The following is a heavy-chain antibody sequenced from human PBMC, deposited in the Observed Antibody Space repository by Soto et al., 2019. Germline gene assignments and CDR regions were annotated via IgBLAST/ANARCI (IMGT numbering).Heavy chain of an antibody. D-gene: IGHD2-2*01. V-gene: IGHV1-18*01. CDR2: ISAYNGKT. Sequence: QVQLVQSGAEVKKPGASVKVSCKASGYTFTSYGISWVRQAPGQGLEWMGWISAYNGKTNYAQKLQGRVTMTTDTSTSTAYMELRSLRSDDTAVYYCARLVPAAMSGYYYYGMDVWGQGTTVTVSS. CDR3: ARLVPAAMSGYYYYGMDV. J-gene: IGHJ6*02. CDR1: GYTFTSYG.